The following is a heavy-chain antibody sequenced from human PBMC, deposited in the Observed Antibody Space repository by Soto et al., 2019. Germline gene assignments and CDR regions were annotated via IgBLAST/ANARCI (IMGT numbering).Heavy chain of an antibody. CDR2: ISYDGSNK. CDR1: GFTFSSYA. CDR3: ARDWGPTWRSSLQYYFDY. D-gene: IGHD1-26*01. J-gene: IGHJ4*02. Sequence: GGSLRLSCAASGFTFSSYAMHWVRQAPGKGLEWVAVISYDGSNKYYADSVKGRFTISRDNSKNTLYLQMNSLRAEDTAVYYCARDWGPTWRSSLQYYFDYWGQGTLVTVSS. V-gene: IGHV3-30-3*01.